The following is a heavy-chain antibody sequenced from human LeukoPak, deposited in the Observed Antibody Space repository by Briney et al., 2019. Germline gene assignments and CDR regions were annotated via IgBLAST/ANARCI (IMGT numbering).Heavy chain of an antibody. CDR2: IHYSGKN. CDR3: TRDRGGEGGFDY. J-gene: IGHJ4*02. V-gene: IGHV4-59*01. CDR1: GGSIVNYY. Sequence: SETLSLTCTVSGGSIVNYYWSWIRQPPGKGLDWIGYIHYSGKNNYNPSIRRRVTLTVDTSKNQLSLQLSSVTAADTAVYYCTRDRGGEGGFDYWGQGMVVTVSS. D-gene: IGHD1-26*01.